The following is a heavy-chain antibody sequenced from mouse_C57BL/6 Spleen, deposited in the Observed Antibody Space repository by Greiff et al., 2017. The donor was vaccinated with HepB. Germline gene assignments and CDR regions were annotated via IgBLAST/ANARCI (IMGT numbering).Heavy chain of an antibody. CDR3: ARGYYGSSYDWYFDV. D-gene: IGHD1-1*01. Sequence: VQLQQPGTELVKPGASVKLSCKASGYTFTSYWMHWVKQRPGQGLEWIGNINPSNGGTNYNEKFKSKATLTVDKSSSTAYMQLSSLTSEDSAVYYWARGYYGSSYDWYFDVWGTGTTVTVSS. CDR2: INPSNGGT. V-gene: IGHV1-53*01. J-gene: IGHJ1*03. CDR1: GYTFTSYW.